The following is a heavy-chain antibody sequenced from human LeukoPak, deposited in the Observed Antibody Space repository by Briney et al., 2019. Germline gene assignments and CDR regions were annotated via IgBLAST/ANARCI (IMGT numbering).Heavy chain of an antibody. CDR3: ASKGRYSYGGFDY. CDR2: IYYSGST. D-gene: IGHD5-18*01. CDR1: GGSISSYY. Sequence: SETLSLTCTVSGGSISSYYWSWIRQPPGKGLEWIGYIYYSGSTNYNPSLKSRVTISVDTSKNQFSLKLSSVTAADTAVYYCASKGRYSYGGFDYWGQGTLVTVSS. V-gene: IGHV4-59*01. J-gene: IGHJ4*02.